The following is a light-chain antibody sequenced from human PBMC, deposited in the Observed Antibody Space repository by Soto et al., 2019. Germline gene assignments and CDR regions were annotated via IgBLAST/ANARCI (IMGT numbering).Light chain of an antibody. J-gene: IGKJ4*01. CDR1: QSVSSN. CDR3: QLYNNWPPPLT. Sequence: EIVMTQSPATLSVSPGERATLSCRASQSVSSNLAWYQQKPGQAHRLLIYGASTRANGIPARFSGSGSGTEFTLTISSLQSEDFAVYYCQLYNNWPPPLTFGGGTKVEIK. CDR2: GAS. V-gene: IGKV3-15*01.